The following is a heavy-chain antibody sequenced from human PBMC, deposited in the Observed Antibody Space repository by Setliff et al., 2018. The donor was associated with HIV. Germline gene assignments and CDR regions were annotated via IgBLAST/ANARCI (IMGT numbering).Heavy chain of an antibody. CDR3: ARGFYYDTGDGRVRAFDI. J-gene: IGHJ3*02. D-gene: IGHD3-22*01. Sequence: GGSLRLSCAASGFTFSSYAMHWVRQAPGKGLEWLALIWSDGTNKYYGDSVKGRFTISRDNSKNTLSLQMSSLRAEDTAVYFCARGFYYDTGDGRVRAFDIWGQGTMVTVSS. CDR1: GFTFSSYA. CDR2: IWSDGTNK. V-gene: IGHV3-33*01.